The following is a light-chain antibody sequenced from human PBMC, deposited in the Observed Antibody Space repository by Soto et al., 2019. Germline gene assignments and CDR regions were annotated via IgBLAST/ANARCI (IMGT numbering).Light chain of an antibody. V-gene: IGLV2-14*01. Sequence: QAVVTQPASVSGSPGQSITISCTGTSSDVGGYNYVSWYQQHPGKAPKLMIFDVSDRPSGVSNRFSGSKSGNTASLTISGLQADDEADYYCSSHTTSSTRVFGTGTKVTVL. CDR3: SSHTTSSTRV. CDR2: DVS. CDR1: SSDVGGYNY. J-gene: IGLJ1*01.